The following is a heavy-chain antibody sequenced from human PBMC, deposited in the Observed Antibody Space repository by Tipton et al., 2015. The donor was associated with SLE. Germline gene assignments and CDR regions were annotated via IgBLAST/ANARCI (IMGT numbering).Heavy chain of an antibody. CDR3: AKRSPQGGWYDY. V-gene: IGHV3-74*01. CDR2: ISGDGSNT. J-gene: IGHJ4*02. D-gene: IGHD6-19*01. Sequence: SLRLSCAASGFTFSAFWMHWVRQDPGKGLVWVSRISGDGSNTNYADSVKGRFTISRDNAKNTLYLQMNSLRAEDTALYYCAKRSPQGGWYDYWGQGTLVTVSS. CDR1: GFTFSAFW.